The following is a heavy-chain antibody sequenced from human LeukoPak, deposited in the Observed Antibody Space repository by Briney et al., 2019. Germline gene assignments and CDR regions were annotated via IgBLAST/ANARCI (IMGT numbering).Heavy chain of an antibody. Sequence: ASVKVSCKASGYTFTSYYMHWVRQAPGQGLDWMGWINPHSGDTNYAQKFQGRVTVTRDTSISTAYMELNRLKSDDTAVYYCTRGGISDYIGDYWGQGTLVTVSS. CDR3: TRGGISDYIGDY. J-gene: IGHJ4*02. D-gene: IGHD4-11*01. CDR2: INPHSGDT. V-gene: IGHV1-2*02. CDR1: GYTFTSYY.